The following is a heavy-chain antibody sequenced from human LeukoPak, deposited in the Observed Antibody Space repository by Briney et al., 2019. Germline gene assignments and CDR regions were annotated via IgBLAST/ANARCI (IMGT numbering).Heavy chain of an antibody. CDR2: ISYDGSNK. CDR3: ARSYGSGSYYYYYMDV. Sequence: HPGRSLRPSCAASGFTFSSYGMHWVRQAPGKGLEWVAVISYDGSNKYYADSVKGRFTISRDNSKNTLYLQMNSLRAEDTAVYYCARSYGSGSYYYYYMDVWGKGTTVTISS. CDR1: GFTFSSYG. D-gene: IGHD3-10*01. V-gene: IGHV3-30*03. J-gene: IGHJ6*03.